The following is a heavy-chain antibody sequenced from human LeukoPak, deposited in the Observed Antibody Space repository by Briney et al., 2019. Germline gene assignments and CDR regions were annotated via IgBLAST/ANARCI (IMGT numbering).Heavy chain of an antibody. J-gene: IGHJ6*03. CDR3: ARAEGQYSYGLYYYYYMDV. V-gene: IGHV1-18*01. D-gene: IGHD5-18*01. CDR2: ISAYNGNT. CDR1: GYTVTSYG. Sequence: GASVKVSCKASGYTVTSYGISWVRQAPGQGLEGMGWISAYNGNTNYAQKLQGRVTMTTDTSTSTAYMELSSLRSEDTAVYYCARAEGQYSYGLYYYYYMDVWGKGTTVTVSS.